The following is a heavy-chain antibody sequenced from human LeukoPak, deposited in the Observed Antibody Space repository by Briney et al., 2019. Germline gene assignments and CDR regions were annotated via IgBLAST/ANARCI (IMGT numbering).Heavy chain of an antibody. CDR3: ARHMALRRDWFDP. CDR1: GYTFTSHG. CDR2: ISAYNGNT. J-gene: IGHJ5*02. D-gene: IGHD2-21*01. Sequence: ASVKVSCKTSGYTFTSHGISWVRQAPGQGLEWMGWISAYNGNTNYAQKFQGRVSMTTDTSTTTGYMELRSLRSDDTAVYYCARHMALRRDWFDPWGQGTLVTVSS. V-gene: IGHV1-18*01.